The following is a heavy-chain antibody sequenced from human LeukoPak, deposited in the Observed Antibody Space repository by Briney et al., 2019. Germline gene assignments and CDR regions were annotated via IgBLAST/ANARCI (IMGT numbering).Heavy chain of an antibody. V-gene: IGHV3-48*01. CDR1: GFTFNDYS. CDR3: ARDYKYAFDN. D-gene: IGHD5-24*01. J-gene: IGHJ4*02. CDR2: IGIDSGNT. Sequence: GGSLRLSCAASGFTFNDYSMNWVRQAPGKGLEWISYIGIDSGNTNYADSVKGRFTISGDKAKNSLYLQMDSLRVEDTAVYYCARDYKYAFDNWGQGTLVTVSS.